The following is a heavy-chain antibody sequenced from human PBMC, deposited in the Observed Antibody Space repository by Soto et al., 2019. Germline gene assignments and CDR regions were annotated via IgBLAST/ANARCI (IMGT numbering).Heavy chain of an antibody. CDR1: GDYISRGGDY. V-gene: IGHV4-31*03. J-gene: IGHJ5*02. Sequence: QGQLQESGPGLVKPSQTLSLSCTVSGDYISRGGDYWNWIRQQPMKGLEWIGYIYPSGSTNYNPSLKSRVTISVERSRNKLSLEVTNVTAADTAVYYGVRDGAGGYGLGWFGPWGKGLLFTVS. CDR2: IYPSGST. CDR3: VRDGAGGYGLGWFGP. D-gene: IGHD2-15*01.